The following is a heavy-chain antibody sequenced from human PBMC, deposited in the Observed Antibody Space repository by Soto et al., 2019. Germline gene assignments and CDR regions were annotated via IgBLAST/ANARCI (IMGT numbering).Heavy chain of an antibody. Sequence: SETLSLTCAVYGGSFSGYYWSWIRQPPGEGLEWIGEIDPSGNTNYNPSLKSRVTISVDTSKNQFSLKLRSVTAADTTMYYCARVLRGLYEVFDYWSKGTLVTVSS. J-gene: IGHJ4*02. V-gene: IGHV4-34*01. CDR3: ARVLRGLYEVFDY. D-gene: IGHD3-16*02. CDR1: GGSFSGYY. CDR2: IDPSGNT.